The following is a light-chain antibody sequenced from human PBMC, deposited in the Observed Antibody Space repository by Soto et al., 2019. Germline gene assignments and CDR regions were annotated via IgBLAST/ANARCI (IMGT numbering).Light chain of an antibody. CDR2: GAS. J-gene: IGKJ1*01. Sequence: EIVLTQSPGTLSLSPGERATLSCRASQSVSSSYLAWYQQKPGQAPRLLIYGASSRATGIQDRCSGSGSGTDVTLTISRLEPEDFAVYYCQEYGSSPWTFGQGTKVEIK. CDR1: QSVSSSY. CDR3: QEYGSSPWT. V-gene: IGKV3-20*01.